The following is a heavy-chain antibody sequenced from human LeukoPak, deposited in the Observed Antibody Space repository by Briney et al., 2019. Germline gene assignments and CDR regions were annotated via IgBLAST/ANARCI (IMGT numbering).Heavy chain of an antibody. CDR3: ARDYGSGKYFDY. D-gene: IGHD3-10*01. CDR2: ISGSGGST. CDR1: GFTFSSYA. J-gene: IGHJ4*02. Sequence: GGSLRLSCAASGFTFSSYAMSWVRQAPGKGLEWVSAISGSGGSTYYADSVKGRFTISRDNSKNTLYLQMNSLRAEDTAVYYCARDYGSGKYFDYWGQGTLVTVSS. V-gene: IGHV3-23*01.